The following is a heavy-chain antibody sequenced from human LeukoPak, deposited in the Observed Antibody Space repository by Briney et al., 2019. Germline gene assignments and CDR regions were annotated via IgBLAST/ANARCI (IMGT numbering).Heavy chain of an antibody. J-gene: IGHJ4*02. CDR1: GYTFTSSY. CDR2: INPSGDST. CDR3: ARGEQWLVYFHY. Sequence: ASVKVSCKASGYTFTSSYIHWMRQAPGQGLEWMGIINPSGDSTSYAQRLQGRVNMTSDTSTSTVYMELSSLKSEDTAVYYCARGEQWLVYFHYWGQGTLVTVSS. V-gene: IGHV1-46*04. D-gene: IGHD6-19*01.